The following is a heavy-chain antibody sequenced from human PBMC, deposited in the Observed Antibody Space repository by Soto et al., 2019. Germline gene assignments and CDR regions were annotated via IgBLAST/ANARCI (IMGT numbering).Heavy chain of an antibody. Sequence: QVQLQESGPGLVRPSETLSLTCTVSGDSVSSSNYYWSWIRQSPVKGLEWIGYIFYSGSTNYNTSLKSRVTISVDMSKNQFSLKLSSVTAADTAVYYCARDVTTSGRHPPESTWGQGTLVTVS. CDR2: IFYSGST. CDR1: GDSVSSSNYY. D-gene: IGHD6-19*01. J-gene: IGHJ5*02. CDR3: ARDVTTSGRHPPEST. V-gene: IGHV4-61*01.